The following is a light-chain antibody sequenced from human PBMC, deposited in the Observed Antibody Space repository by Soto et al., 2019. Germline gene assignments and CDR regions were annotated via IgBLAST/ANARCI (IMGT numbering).Light chain of an antibody. Sequence: QSALTQPASVSGSPGQSIAISCTGTSSDVGGYDYVSWYQQQPDKAPKLMIYEVTQRPSGVSNRFSGSKSGNTASLTISGLKAEDEADYYCSSHTSGSTRVFGTWTKLTVL. V-gene: IGLV2-14*01. CDR1: SSDVGGYDY. CDR3: SSHTSGSTRV. CDR2: EVT. J-gene: IGLJ1*01.